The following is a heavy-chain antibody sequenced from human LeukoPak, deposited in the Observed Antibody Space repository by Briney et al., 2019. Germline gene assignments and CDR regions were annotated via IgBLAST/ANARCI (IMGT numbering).Heavy chain of an antibody. CDR3: ARDWGSTTTPNWFDP. CDR1: GYTFNNYG. J-gene: IGHJ5*02. V-gene: IGHV1-18*01. Sequence: ASVKVSCKASGYTFNNYGISWVRQAPGQGLEWMGWISPYNRNTDYAQKFQGGLTMTTDTSTNTVYMELRNLGYDDTAIYYCARDWGSTTTPNWFDPWGQGTLVTVSS. D-gene: IGHD2-15*01. CDR2: ISPYNRNT.